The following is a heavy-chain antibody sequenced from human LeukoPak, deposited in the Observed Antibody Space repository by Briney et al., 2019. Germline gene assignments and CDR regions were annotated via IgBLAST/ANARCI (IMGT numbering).Heavy chain of an antibody. V-gene: IGHV1-18*04. CDR2: ISAYNGNT. Sequence: ASVKVSCKASGYTFTSYGISWVRQAPGQGLEWMGWISAYNGNTNYARKLQGRVTMTTDTSTSTAYMELRSLRSDDTAVYYCARGAEPEQWLFLLYFDYWGREPWSPSPQ. J-gene: IGHJ4*02. D-gene: IGHD6-19*01. CDR1: GYTFTSYG. CDR3: ARGAEPEQWLFLLYFDY.